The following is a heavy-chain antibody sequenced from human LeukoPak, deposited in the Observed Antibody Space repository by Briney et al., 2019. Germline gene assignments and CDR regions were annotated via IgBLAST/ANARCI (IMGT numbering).Heavy chain of an antibody. Sequence: SETLSLTCTVSGGSISSYYWSWIRQPPGKGLEWIGYIYYSGSTNYNPSLKSRVTISVDTSKNQFSLKLSSVTAADTAVYYCARGQVAGCLDYWGQGTLVTVSS. CDR3: ARGQVAGCLDY. D-gene: IGHD6-19*01. CDR1: GGSISSYY. J-gene: IGHJ4*02. CDR2: IYYSGST. V-gene: IGHV4-59*01.